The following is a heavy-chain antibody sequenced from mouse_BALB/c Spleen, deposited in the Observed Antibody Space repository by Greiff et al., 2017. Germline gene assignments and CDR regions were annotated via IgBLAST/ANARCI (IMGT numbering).Heavy chain of an antibody. J-gene: IGHJ4*01. CDR3: ARDGNYFYYAMDY. CDR1: GFNIKDTY. CDR2: IDPANGNT. V-gene: IGHV14-3*02. D-gene: IGHD2-1*01. Sequence: EVQLQQSGAELVKPGASVKLSCTASGFNIKDTYMHWVKQRPEQGLEWIGRIDPANGNTKYDPKFQGKATITADTSSNTAYLQLSSLTSADTAVYYCARDGNYFYYAMDYWGQGTSVTVSS.